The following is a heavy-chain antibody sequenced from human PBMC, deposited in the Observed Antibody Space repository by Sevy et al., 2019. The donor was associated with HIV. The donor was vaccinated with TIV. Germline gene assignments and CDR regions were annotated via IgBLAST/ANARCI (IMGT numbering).Heavy chain of an antibody. V-gene: IGHV4-61*01. CDR3: ARGTTVRFLNWFDP. CDR2: IYYSGST. CDR1: GGSVSSGSYY. D-gene: IGHD3-3*01. J-gene: IGHJ5*02. Sequence: SEILSLTCTVSGGSVSSGSYYWSWIRQPPGKGLEWIGYIYYSGSTNYNPSLKSRVTISVDTSKNQFSLKLSSVTAADTAVYYCARGTTVRFLNWFDPWGQGTLVTVSS.